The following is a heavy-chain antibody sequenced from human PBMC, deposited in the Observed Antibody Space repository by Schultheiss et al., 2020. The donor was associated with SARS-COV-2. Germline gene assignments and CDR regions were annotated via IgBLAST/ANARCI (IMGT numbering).Heavy chain of an antibody. CDR1: GFTFSSYW. Sequence: GESLKISCAASGFTFSSYWMSWVRQAPGKGLEWVANIKQDGSEKYYVDSVKGRFTISRDNAKNSLYLQMNSLRAEDTAVYYCARDGWLPYFDYWGQGTLVTVSS. D-gene: IGHD6-19*01. CDR3: ARDGWLPYFDY. J-gene: IGHJ4*02. V-gene: IGHV3-7*03. CDR2: IKQDGSEK.